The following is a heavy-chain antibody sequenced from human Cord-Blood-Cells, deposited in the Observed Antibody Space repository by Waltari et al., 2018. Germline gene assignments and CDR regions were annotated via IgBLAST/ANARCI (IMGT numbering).Heavy chain of an antibody. D-gene: IGHD3-3*01. Sequence: QVQLQQWGAGLLKPSETLSLTCAVYGGSFSGYYWSWIRQPPGKGLEWIGEINHSGSTNYNPSLKSPVTISVDTAKNHFPLKLSSVTAADTAVYYCARCLFYDFWSGYNDAFDIWGQGKMVTVSS. CDR3: ARCLFYDFWSGYNDAFDI. J-gene: IGHJ3*02. CDR2: INHSGST. CDR1: GGSFSGYY. V-gene: IGHV4-34*01.